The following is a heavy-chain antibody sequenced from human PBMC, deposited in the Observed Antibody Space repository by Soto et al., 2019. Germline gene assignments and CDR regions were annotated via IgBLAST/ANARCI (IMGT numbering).Heavy chain of an antibody. CDR2: ISAYNGNT. J-gene: IGHJ6*02. D-gene: IGHD1-7*01. CDR1: GYTFTSYG. Sequence: ASLKVSCKASGYTFTSYGISWVRQAPGQGLEWMGWISAYNGNTNYAQKLQGRVTMTTDTSTSTAYMELRSLRSDDTAVYYCERRAIRYNWNFFRQYYYGMDVWGQGTTVTVSS. CDR3: ERRAIRYNWNFFRQYYYGMDV. V-gene: IGHV1-18*01.